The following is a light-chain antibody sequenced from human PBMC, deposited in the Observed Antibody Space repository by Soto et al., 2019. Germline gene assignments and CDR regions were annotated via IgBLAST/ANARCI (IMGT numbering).Light chain of an antibody. CDR3: QQYYTPPLT. V-gene: IGKV4-1*01. CDR2: WAS. CDR1: QNLLYSPNNENY. J-gene: IGKJ4*01. Sequence: DIVMTQSPDSLAVSLGERATINCKSSQNLLYSPNNENYLAWYQQKPGQPPKLLIYWASNRESGVPDRFSGSGSGTDFTLTISSLQAEDVAVYYCQQYYTPPLTFGGGTKVEIK.